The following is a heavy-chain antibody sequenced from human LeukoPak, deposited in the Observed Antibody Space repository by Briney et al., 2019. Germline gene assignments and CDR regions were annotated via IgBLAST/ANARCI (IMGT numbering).Heavy chain of an antibody. CDR1: GDSISNGHY. CDR3: ARGPRGSPGLRWFDP. D-gene: IGHD2-8*02. J-gene: IGHJ5*02. Sequence: SETLSLTCTVSGDSISNGHYWGWIRQPPGKVLDWIGSIYHSGTTYYNPSLKSRVTLSVDKSKSQFSLRLTSVTAADTAVYYCARGPRGSPGLRWFDPWGQGILVTVSS. V-gene: IGHV4-38-2*02. CDR2: IYHSGTT.